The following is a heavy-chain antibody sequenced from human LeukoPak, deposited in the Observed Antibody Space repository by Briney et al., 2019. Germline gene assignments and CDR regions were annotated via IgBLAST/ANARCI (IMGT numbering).Heavy chain of an antibody. CDR2: ISGSGGST. J-gene: IGHJ6*02. Sequence: PGGSLRLSCAASGFTFSSYAMSWVRQAPGKGLEWVSAISGSGGSTYYADSVKGRFTISRDNSKNTLYLQMNSLRAEETAVYYCAKGETAGRRTYYYYGMDVWGQGTTVTVSS. V-gene: IGHV3-23*01. CDR1: GFTFSSYA. D-gene: IGHD6-13*01. CDR3: AKGETAGRRTYYYYGMDV.